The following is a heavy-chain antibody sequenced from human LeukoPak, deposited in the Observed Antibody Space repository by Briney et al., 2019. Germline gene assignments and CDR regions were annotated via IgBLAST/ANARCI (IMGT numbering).Heavy chain of an antibody. CDR3: ARFKLSSGYDPFDY. Sequence: PGGSLRLSCGASGFTFSSHGMNWVRQAPGKGLEWVSGISPSGGITYYTDSVKGRFTISRDNSKNTVSLQMNSLRAEDTAVYYCARFKLSSGYDPFDYWGQGTLVIVSS. J-gene: IGHJ4*02. CDR1: GFTFSSHG. CDR2: ISPSGGIT. V-gene: IGHV3-23*01. D-gene: IGHD3-22*01.